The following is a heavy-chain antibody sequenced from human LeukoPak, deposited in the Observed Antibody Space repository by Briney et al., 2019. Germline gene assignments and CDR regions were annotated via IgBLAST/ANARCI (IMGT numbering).Heavy chain of an antibody. CDR3: TRDPRHFDS. Sequence: PGGSLRLSCAASGFTFSSYAMNWVRQAPGKGLEWVSYISSSGSTIYYADSVKGRFTISRDNAKNSLYLQMNSLRAEDTAVYYCTRDPRHFDSCGQGTLVTVSS. D-gene: IGHD6-6*01. J-gene: IGHJ5*01. V-gene: IGHV3-48*04. CDR1: GFTFSSYA. CDR2: ISSSGSTI.